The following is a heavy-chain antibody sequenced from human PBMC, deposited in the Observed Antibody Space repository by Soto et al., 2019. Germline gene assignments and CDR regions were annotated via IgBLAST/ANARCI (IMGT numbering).Heavy chain of an antibody. J-gene: IGHJ4*02. D-gene: IGHD2-2*01. Sequence: ESGGGLVQPGGSLRLSCAASGFTFSSYAMHWVRQAPGKGLEYVSAISSNGGSTYYANSVKGRFTISRDNSKNTLYLQMGSLRAEDMAVYYCARIGYCSSTSCYGPFDYWGQGTLVTVSS. CDR2: ISSNGGST. CDR1: GFTFSSYA. CDR3: ARIGYCSSTSCYGPFDY. V-gene: IGHV3-64*01.